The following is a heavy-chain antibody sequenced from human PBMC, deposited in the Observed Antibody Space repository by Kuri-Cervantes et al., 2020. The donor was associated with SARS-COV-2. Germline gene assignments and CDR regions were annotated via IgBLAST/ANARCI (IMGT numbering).Heavy chain of an antibody. D-gene: IGHD6-19*01. CDR2: INPNSGGT. J-gene: IGHJ5*02. CDR1: GYTFTGYY. V-gene: IGHV1-2*02. CDR3: ARAAWVPYSSGRSGWFDP. Sequence: ASVKVSCKASGYTFTGYYMHWVRQAPGQGLEWMGWINPNSGGTNYAQKLQGRVTMTTDTSTSTAYMELRSLRSDDTAVYYCARAAWVPYSSGRSGWFDPWGQGTLVTVSS.